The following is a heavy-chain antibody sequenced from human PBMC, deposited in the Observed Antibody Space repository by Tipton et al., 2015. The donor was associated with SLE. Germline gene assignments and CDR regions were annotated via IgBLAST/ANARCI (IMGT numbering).Heavy chain of an antibody. V-gene: IGHV4-59*12. CDR3: AREAVGSGFGAFDI. Sequence: TLSLTCIVSGGSISNYSWSWIRQPPGKGLEWIGSIYHSGNTYSNPSLKSLVTISVDTSKSQFSLKLTSVTAADTAVYYCAREAVGSGFGAFDIWGQGTMVTVSS. CDR2: IYHSGNT. CDR1: GGSISNYS. D-gene: IGHD3-3*01. J-gene: IGHJ3*02.